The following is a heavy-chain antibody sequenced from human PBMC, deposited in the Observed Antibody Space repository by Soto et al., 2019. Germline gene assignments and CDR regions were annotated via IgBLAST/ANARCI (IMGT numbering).Heavy chain of an antibody. CDR1: GYSFTNYG. V-gene: IGHV1-18*01. CDR3: ARDRGVAPPVAGNTHYYYYMDV. Sequence: ASVKVACKASGYSFTNYGITWVRQAPGQGFERMGWISAYNGDTNYVQKLQGRVTMTTDASTSTAYLELRSLRSDDTAVYYCARDRGVAPPVAGNTHYYYYMDVWGKGTTVTVSS. D-gene: IGHD6-19*01. CDR2: ISAYNGDT. J-gene: IGHJ6*03.